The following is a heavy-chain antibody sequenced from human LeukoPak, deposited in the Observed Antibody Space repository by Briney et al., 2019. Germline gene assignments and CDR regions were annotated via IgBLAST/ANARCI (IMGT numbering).Heavy chain of an antibody. J-gene: IGHJ4*02. Sequence: GGSLRLSCAASGFTFSSYAMHWVRQAPGKGLEWGAVISYDGSNKYYADSVKGRFTISRDNSKNTLYLQMNSLRAEDTAVYYCARVGYSYLYYFDYWGQGTLVTVSS. V-gene: IGHV3-30-3*01. CDR3: ARVGYSYLYYFDY. CDR1: GFTFSSYA. D-gene: IGHD5-18*01. CDR2: ISYDGSNK.